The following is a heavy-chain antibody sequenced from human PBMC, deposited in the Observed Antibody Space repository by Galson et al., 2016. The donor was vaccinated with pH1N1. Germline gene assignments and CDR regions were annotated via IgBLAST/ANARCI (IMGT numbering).Heavy chain of an antibody. J-gene: IGHJ6*03. D-gene: IGHD5-24*01. Sequence: LSLTCAVSGYSFSGYYWSWLRQPPGKGLEWIGEINHSGSTNYNPSLKSRVTISVDTSENQFSLKLYSVTAADTAVYYCARGRGGYNLRERQYYYSYMDGWGKGTTVTVSS. CDR2: INHSGST. V-gene: IGHV4-34*01. CDR1: GYSFSGYY. CDR3: ARGRGGYNLRERQYYYSYMDG.